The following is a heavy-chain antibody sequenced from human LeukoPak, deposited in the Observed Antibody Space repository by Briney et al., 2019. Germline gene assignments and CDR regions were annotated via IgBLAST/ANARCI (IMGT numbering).Heavy chain of an antibody. V-gene: IGHV1-18*01. CDR2: ISAYNGNT. J-gene: IGHJ6*02. D-gene: IGHD3-10*01. CDR3: ARSELLWFGEFPSSGNYGMDV. Sequence: ASVKVSCKASGYTFTSYGISWVRQAPGQGLEWMGWISAYNGNTNYAQKVQGRVTMTTDTSTSTAYMELRSLRSDDTAVYYCARSELLWFGEFPSSGNYGMDVWGQGTTVTVSS. CDR1: GYTFTSYG.